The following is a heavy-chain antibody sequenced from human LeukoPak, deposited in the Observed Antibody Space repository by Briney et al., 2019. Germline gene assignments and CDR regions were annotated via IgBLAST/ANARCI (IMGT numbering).Heavy chain of an antibody. CDR1: GGSISSNSYY. CDR2: IYYTGST. V-gene: IGHV4-39*07. D-gene: IGHD6-19*01. J-gene: IGHJ6*02. Sequence: PSETLSLTCTVSGGSISSNSYYWGWIRRPPGKGLEWIGSIYYTGSTNYNPSLKSRVTISVDTSKNQFSLKLSSVTAADTAVYYCAAIPEKYSSGYYYYGMDVWGQGTTVTVSS. CDR3: AAIPEKYSSGYYYYGMDV.